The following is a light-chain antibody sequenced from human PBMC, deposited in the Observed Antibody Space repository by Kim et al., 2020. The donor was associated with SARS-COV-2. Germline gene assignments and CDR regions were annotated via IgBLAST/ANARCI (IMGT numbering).Light chain of an antibody. CDR1: QSISTW. J-gene: IGKJ2*01. Sequence: DIQMTQSPSTLSASVGDRVTITCRASQSISTWLAWYQQKPGKAPKLLIYKASSLESGVPSRFSGSGSGTEFTLTISSLQPDDSATYYCQQYNTYQYTFGQGTKLEI. V-gene: IGKV1-5*03. CDR2: KAS. CDR3: QQYNTYQYT.